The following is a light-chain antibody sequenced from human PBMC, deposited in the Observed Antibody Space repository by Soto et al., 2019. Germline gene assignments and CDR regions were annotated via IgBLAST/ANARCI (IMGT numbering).Light chain of an antibody. Sequence: QSVLTQPPSATGSLGQTVTISCTGVSSDVGGYDYVLRYQQSPGKAPKLIIFEVNRRPSGVPDRFSGSKSGNTASLTVSGLQAEDEAVYYCDLYAVNSRYVFGTGTKGTVL. J-gene: IGLJ1*01. CDR1: SSDVGGYDY. CDR2: EVN. CDR3: DLYAVNSRYV. V-gene: IGLV2-8*01.